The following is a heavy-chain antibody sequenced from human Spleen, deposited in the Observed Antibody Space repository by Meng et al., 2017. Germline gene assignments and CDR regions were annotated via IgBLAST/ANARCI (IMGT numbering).Heavy chain of an antibody. D-gene: IGHD4-23*01. CDR2: INPDGTDP. J-gene: IGHJ3*02. CDR1: GFTITDHW. V-gene: IGHV3-74*01. CDR3: AKDKSGGNSGAFDI. Sequence: GGSLRLSCAASGFTITDHWMHWVRQGPGKGLVWVSRINPDGTDPTYADSVKGRFTISRDNAKNSLYLQMNSLRAEDTALYYCAKDKSGGNSGAFDIWGQGTMVTVSS.